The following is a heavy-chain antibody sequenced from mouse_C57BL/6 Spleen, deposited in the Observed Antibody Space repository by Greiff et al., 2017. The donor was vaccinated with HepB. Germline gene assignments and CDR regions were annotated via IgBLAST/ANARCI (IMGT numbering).Heavy chain of an antibody. Sequence: EVKLVESEGGLVQPGSSMKLSCTASGFTFSDYYMAWVRQVPEMGLEWVANINYDGSSTYYLDSLKSRFIISRDNAKNILYLQMSSLKSEDTATYYCAREDGYYWYFDVWGTGTTVTVSS. CDR1: GFTFSDYY. J-gene: IGHJ1*03. D-gene: IGHD2-3*01. CDR3: AREDGYYWYFDV. CDR2: INYDGSST. V-gene: IGHV5-16*01.